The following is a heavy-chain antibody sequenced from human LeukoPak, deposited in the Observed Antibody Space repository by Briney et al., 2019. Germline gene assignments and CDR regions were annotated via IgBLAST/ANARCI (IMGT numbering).Heavy chain of an antibody. CDR3: ARVVGAGDAFDI. J-gene: IGHJ3*02. V-gene: IGHV1-2*02. D-gene: IGHD1-26*01. CDR1: GYTFTSYY. Sequence: GASVKVSCKASGYTFTSYYMHWVRQAPGQGLEWMGWINPNSGGTNYAQKFQGRVTMTRDTSISTAYMELSRLRSDDTAVYYCARVVGAGDAFDIWGQGTMVTVSS. CDR2: INPNSGGT.